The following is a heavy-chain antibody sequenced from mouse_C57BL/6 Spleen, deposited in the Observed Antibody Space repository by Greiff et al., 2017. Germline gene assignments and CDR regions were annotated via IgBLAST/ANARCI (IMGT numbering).Heavy chain of an antibody. Sequence: EVQLQQSGGDLVKPGGSLKLSCAASGFTFSSYGMSWVSQTPDKRLEWVATISSGGSYTYSTDSVKGRFTIPRDNAKNTLYLQMRSLNSVDTAMYYCARQGGHFDYWGQGTTLTVSS. CDR2: ISSGGSYT. V-gene: IGHV5-6*01. J-gene: IGHJ2*01. CDR1: GFTFSSYG. CDR3: ARQGGHFDY.